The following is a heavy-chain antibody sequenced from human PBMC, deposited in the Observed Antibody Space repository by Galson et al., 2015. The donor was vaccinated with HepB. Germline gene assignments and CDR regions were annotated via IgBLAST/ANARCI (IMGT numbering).Heavy chain of an antibody. CDR3: ARVTRSMVSDY. Sequence: SVKVSCKASGGTFSSYAISWVRQAPRQGLEWMGRIIPILGIANYAQKFQGRVTITADKSTSTAYMELSSLRSEDTAVYYCARVTRSMVSDYWGQGTLVTVSS. J-gene: IGHJ4*02. V-gene: IGHV1-69*04. CDR1: GGTFSSYA. CDR2: IIPILGIA. D-gene: IGHD5-18*01.